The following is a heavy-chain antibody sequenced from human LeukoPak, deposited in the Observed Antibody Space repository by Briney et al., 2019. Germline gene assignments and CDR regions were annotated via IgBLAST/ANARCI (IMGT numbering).Heavy chain of an antibody. V-gene: IGHV3-30*02. CDR2: IRYDGSNK. CDR3: AKDEPPDCSSTSCEGDFDY. Sequence: PGGSLRLSCAASGFTFSSYGMHWVRQAPGKGLEWVAFIRYDGSNKYYADSVKGRFTISRDNSKNTLYLQMNSLRAEDTAVYYCAKDEPPDCSSTSCEGDFDYWGQGTLVTVSS. D-gene: IGHD2-2*01. J-gene: IGHJ4*02. CDR1: GFTFSSYG.